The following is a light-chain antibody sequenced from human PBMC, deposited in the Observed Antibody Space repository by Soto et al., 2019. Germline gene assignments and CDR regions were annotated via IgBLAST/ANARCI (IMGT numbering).Light chain of an antibody. Sequence: QSVLTQPPSASGTPGQRVTISCSGSSSNIGSNYVYWYQQLPGTAPKLLIYRNNQRPSGVPDRFSGSKSGTSASLAISGLRSEDEADYYCALWDDSLSGWVFGGGTKLTVL. CDR1: SSNIGSNY. CDR3: ALWDDSLSGWV. CDR2: RNN. V-gene: IGLV1-47*01. J-gene: IGLJ3*02.